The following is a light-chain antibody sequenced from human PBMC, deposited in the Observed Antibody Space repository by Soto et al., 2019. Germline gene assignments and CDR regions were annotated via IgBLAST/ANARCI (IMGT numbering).Light chain of an antibody. CDR1: QSVKSLY. CDR2: GAS. J-gene: IGKJ4*01. CDR3: QYYSGSLT. V-gene: IGKV3-20*01. Sequence: EFVLTQSPGTLSLSPGERATLSCRPSQSVKSLYLAWYQQKPGHPPRLLIYGASSRATGIPARFSGSGSGTDFTRTSSKLEPEGFEVYYFQYYSGSLTFGGGTKVEIK.